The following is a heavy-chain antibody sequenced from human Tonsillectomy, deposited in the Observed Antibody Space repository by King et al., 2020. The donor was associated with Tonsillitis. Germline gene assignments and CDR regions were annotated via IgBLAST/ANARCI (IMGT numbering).Heavy chain of an antibody. CDR1: GFTFSSHW. V-gene: IGHV3-74*01. CDR3: ARGLLGAASRAVYVDL. D-gene: IGHD1-26*01. CDR2: ISERSST. J-gene: IGHJ4*02. Sequence: VQLVESGGGLVQPGGSLRLSCAASGFTFSSHWMHWVRQAPGKGLVWVSRISERSSTDCADTVKGRFTISRDNAKNTVYLQMNSLRGEETAVYYCARGLLGAASRAVYVDLWGQGTLVTVSS.